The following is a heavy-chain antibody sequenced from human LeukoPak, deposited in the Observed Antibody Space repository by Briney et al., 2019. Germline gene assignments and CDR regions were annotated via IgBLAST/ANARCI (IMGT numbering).Heavy chain of an antibody. CDR3: ARGGAVAGRFDP. CDR2: MKEDGSDI. D-gene: IGHD6-19*01. V-gene: IGHV3-7*01. J-gene: IGHJ5*02. Sequence: GGSLRLPCAASGFSFNDYTMSWVRQAPGKGLEWVAKMKEDGSDIYYVDSVRGRFTISRDNAKDSLYLQMNGLRADDTAVYYCARGGAVAGRFDPWGQGTQVTVSS. CDR1: GFSFNDYT.